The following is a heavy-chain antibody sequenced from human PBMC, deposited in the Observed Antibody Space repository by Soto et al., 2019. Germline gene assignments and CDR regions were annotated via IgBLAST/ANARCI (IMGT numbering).Heavy chain of an antibody. CDR1: GFTFSSYA. CDR2: ISGSGSTI. Sequence: GGSLRLSCAASGFTFSSYAMNWVRQAPGKGLEWVSYISGSGSTIYYADSVKGRFTISRDNAKDSLYLQMNSLRAEDTAVYYCAREVVVFGVIIPTPMDVWGQGTTVTVSS. V-gene: IGHV3-48*03. D-gene: IGHD3-22*01. CDR3: AREVVVFGVIIPTPMDV. J-gene: IGHJ6*02.